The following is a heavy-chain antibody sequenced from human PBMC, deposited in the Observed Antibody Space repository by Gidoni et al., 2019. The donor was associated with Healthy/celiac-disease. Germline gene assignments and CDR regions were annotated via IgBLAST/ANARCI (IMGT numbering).Heavy chain of an antibody. CDR1: GFTFGTYW. V-gene: IGHV3-7*01. CDR3: ARSGRRDYGSGSYRFDY. Sequence: EVQLVASGGGLVQPGGSLRLSCAAPGFTFGTYWMSWVRQAPGKGLEWVANIKQDVSEKYYVDSVKGRFTISRDNAKNSLYLQMNSLRAEDTAVYYCARSGRRDYGSGSYRFDYWGQGTLVTVSS. D-gene: IGHD3-10*01. CDR2: IKQDVSEK. J-gene: IGHJ4*02.